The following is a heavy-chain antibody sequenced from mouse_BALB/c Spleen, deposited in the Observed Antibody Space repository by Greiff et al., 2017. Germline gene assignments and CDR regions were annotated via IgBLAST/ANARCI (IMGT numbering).Heavy chain of an antibody. D-gene: IGHD2-12*01. V-gene: IGHV1-5*01. J-gene: IGHJ3*01. CDR2: IYPGNRAT. Sequence: VQLKESGTVLARPGASVKMSCKASGYSFTSYWMHWVKQRPGQGLEWIGAIYPGNRATSSHQKFKGKAKLTAVTSASTAYMELSSLTNEDSAVYYCTRSGIRPWFADGGQGTLVTVAA. CDR1: GYSFTSYW. CDR3: TRSGIRPWFAD.